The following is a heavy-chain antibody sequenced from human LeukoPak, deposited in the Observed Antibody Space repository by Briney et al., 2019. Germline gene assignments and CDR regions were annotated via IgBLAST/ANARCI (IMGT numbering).Heavy chain of an antibody. J-gene: IGHJ4*02. CDR2: IHPSGST. V-gene: IGHV4-61*02. Sequence: LSQTLSLTCTVSGGSISSGSYYWSWIRRPAGKGLEWIGRIHPSGSTNYNPSLKSRVTLSVDTSKNQFSLKLSSVTAADTAVYYCARGPPPDFDYWGRGTLVTVSS. CDR1: GGSISSGSYY. CDR3: ARGPPPDFDY.